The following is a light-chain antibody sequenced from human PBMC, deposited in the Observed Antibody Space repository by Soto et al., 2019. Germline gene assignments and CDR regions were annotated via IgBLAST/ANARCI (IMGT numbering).Light chain of an antibody. CDR1: QSVSWTY. CDR3: QQYGSSSWT. CDR2: GAS. J-gene: IGKJ1*01. V-gene: IGKV3-20*01. Sequence: EIVLTQSPGTLSVSPGERATLSCRASQSVSWTYLAWYQQKPGQAPRLLIYGASSRATGIPDRFSGSGSGTDFTLTISRLEPEDFAVYYCQQYGSSSWTFGQGTKVDIK.